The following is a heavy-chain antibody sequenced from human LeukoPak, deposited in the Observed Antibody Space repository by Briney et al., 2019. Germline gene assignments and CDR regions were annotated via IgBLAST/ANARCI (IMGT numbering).Heavy chain of an antibody. CDR1: GFTLSSYA. CDR2: ISSNGGST. J-gene: IGHJ4*02. V-gene: IGHV3-64*01. D-gene: IGHD1-26*01. CDR3: ARYSGSYDY. Sequence: QPGGSLRLSCSASGFTLSSYAMHWVRQAPGKGLEYVSAISSNGGSTYYANSVKGRFTISRDNSKNTLYLQMGSLRAEDMAVYYCARYSGSYDYWGQGTLLTVSS.